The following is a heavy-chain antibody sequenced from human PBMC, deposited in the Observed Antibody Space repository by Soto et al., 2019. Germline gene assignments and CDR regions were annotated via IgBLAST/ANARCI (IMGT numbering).Heavy chain of an antibody. CDR1: GFTFGDYA. CDR2: ISWNSDNI. J-gene: IGHJ3*02. Sequence: GGSLRLSCAASGFTFGDYAMHWVRQAPGKGLEWVSGISWNSDNIGYADSVKGRFTISRDNVKNSLYLQMNSLRAEDTALYYCAKDRYSNYGDAFDIWGQGTMVTVSS. V-gene: IGHV3-9*01. D-gene: IGHD4-4*01. CDR3: AKDRYSNYGDAFDI.